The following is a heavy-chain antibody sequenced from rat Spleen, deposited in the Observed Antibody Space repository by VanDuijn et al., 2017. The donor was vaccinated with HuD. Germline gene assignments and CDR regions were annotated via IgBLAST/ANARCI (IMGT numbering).Heavy chain of an antibody. Sequence: EVQLVESDGGLVQPGRSLKLSCAASGFTFSNFGMHWIRQAPTKGLEWVASISVSGGSTYYRDSVKGRFTLSRENSKSTLYLQMDSLRSEDTATYYCARQGGFAYWGQGTLVTVSS. CDR1: GFTFSNFG. CDR3: ARQGGFAY. V-gene: IGHV5-19*01. J-gene: IGHJ3*01. CDR2: ISVSGGST.